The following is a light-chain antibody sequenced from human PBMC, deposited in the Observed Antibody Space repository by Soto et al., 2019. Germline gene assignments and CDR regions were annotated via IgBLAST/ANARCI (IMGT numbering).Light chain of an antibody. CDR3: QQYGSSPLIT. Sequence: EIVLTHSPGTLSFSPWERATIYFRSSQSVSSSYLAWYQQKPGQAPRLLIYGASSRATGIPDRFSGSGSGTDFTLTISRLEPEDFAVYHCQQYGSSPLITFGQGTRLEI. CDR1: QSVSSSY. CDR2: GAS. J-gene: IGKJ5*01. V-gene: IGKV3-20*01.